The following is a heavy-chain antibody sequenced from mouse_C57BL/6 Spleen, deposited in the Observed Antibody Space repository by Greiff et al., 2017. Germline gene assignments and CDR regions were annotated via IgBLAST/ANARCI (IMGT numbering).Heavy chain of an antibody. Sequence: VQLQESGPELVKPGASVKISCKASGYAFSSSWMNRVKQRPGKGLEWIGRIYPGDGDTNYNGKFKGKATLTADKSSSTAYMQLSSLTSEDSAVYFCARERLRHYAMDYWGQGTSVTVSS. CDR2: IYPGDGDT. CDR1: GYAFSSSW. J-gene: IGHJ4*01. V-gene: IGHV1-82*01. CDR3: ARERLRHYAMDY. D-gene: IGHD2-4*01.